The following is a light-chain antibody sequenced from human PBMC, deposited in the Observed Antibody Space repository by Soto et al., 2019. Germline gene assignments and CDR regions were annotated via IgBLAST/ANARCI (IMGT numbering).Light chain of an antibody. Sequence: DIRMTQSPSTLSGSVGDRSTITCRASQPISSCWAWYQQKPGKAPKLLIYKASTLKSGVPSRFSGSGSGTEFTLTISSLQPDDFATYYCQQYNSYSPLITFGPGTKVDIK. CDR3: QQYNSYSPLIT. J-gene: IGKJ3*01. CDR2: KAS. V-gene: IGKV1-5*03. CDR1: QPISSC.